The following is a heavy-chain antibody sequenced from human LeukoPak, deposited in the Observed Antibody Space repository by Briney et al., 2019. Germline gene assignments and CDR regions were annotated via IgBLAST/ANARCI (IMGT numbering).Heavy chain of an antibody. CDR1: GGTFSSYA. CDR2: IIPIFGTA. CDR3: ARDRTTMVRGVIVPAPNWFDP. Sequence: ASVKVSCKASGGTFSSYAISWVRQAPGQGLEWMGGIIPIFGTANYAQKFQGRVTITADKSTSTAYMELSSLRSEDTAVYYCARDRTTMVRGVIVPAPNWFDPWGQGTLVTVSS. J-gene: IGHJ5*02. D-gene: IGHD3-10*01. V-gene: IGHV1-69*06.